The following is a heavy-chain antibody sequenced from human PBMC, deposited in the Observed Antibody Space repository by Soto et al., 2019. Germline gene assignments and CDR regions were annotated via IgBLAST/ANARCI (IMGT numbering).Heavy chain of an antibody. CDR1: GFTFSSYA. CDR2: ISGTGSTT. Sequence: EVQVLESGGGLVQPGGSLRLSCAASGFTFSSYAMSWVRQAPGKGLERVSSISGTGSTTYYADSVKGRFTISRDNSKNTLYLQMNTLRAEDTAVYYCAKDQRYSWGQGSLVTVSS. V-gene: IGHV3-23*01. D-gene: IGHD1-20*01. CDR3: AKDQRYS. J-gene: IGHJ5*02.